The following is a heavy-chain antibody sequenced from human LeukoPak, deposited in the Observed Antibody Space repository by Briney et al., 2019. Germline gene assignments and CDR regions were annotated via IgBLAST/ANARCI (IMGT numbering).Heavy chain of an antibody. J-gene: IGHJ5*02. CDR3: AREKTRITIFGVVRNWFDP. Sequence: TGGSLRLSCAASGFTFSSYWIHWVRQAPGKGLVWVSRINSDGSSTSYADSVKGRFTISRDNAKNTLYLQMNSLRAEDTAVYYCAREKTRITIFGVVRNWFDPWGQGTLVTVSS. D-gene: IGHD3-3*01. CDR2: INSDGSST. CDR1: GFTFSSYW. V-gene: IGHV3-74*01.